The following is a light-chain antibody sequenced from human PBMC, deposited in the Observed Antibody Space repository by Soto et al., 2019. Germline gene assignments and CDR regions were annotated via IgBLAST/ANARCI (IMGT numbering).Light chain of an antibody. Sequence: QSALTQPRSVSGSPGQSVTISCTETSSDVGGYNYVSWYQQHPGKAPKLMIYDVSKRPSGVPDRFSGSKSGNTASLTISGLQAEDEADYYCCSYAGSYTFSVFGGGTKLTVL. CDR2: DVS. J-gene: IGLJ3*02. CDR3: CSYAGSYTFSV. V-gene: IGLV2-11*01. CDR1: SSDVGGYNY.